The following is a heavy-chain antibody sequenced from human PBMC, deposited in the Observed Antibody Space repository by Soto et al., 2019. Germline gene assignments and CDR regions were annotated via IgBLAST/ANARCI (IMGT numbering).Heavy chain of an antibody. D-gene: IGHD2-15*01. J-gene: IGHJ3*02. V-gene: IGHV3-66*01. CDR3: AREPRYWRGGSCSITGDAYDI. Sequence: GGSLRLSCTASGFIVSDTYVNWVRQAPGKGLEWVSVISNRGDTHYADSVRGRFSLSRDISDNTLHLQMNNLRVEDTAVYCCAREPRYWRGGSCSITGDAYDIWGQGTMVTVSS. CDR1: GFIVSDTY. CDR2: ISNRGDT.